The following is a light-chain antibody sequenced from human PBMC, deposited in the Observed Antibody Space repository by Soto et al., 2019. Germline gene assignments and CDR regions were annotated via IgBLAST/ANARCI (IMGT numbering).Light chain of an antibody. V-gene: IGLV7-46*02. Sequence: QAVVTQEPSLTVSPGGTVTLTCGSSTGPVTRGHFPYWFQQKPGQAPRTLIYDTTTRHSWTPARFSGSLLGGKAALTLLGAQPEDEAEYDCLLSYSGARLAVVFGGGTKVTVL. CDR2: DTT. CDR3: LLSYSGARLAVV. J-gene: IGLJ2*01. CDR1: TGPVTRGHF.